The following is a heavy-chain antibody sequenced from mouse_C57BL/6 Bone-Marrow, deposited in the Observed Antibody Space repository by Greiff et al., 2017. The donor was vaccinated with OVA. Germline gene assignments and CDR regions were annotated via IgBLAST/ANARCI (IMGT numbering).Heavy chain of an antibody. D-gene: IGHD2-1*01. CDR3: VRHKGNYAGAMDY. CDR1: GFSFNTYA. Sequence: GGGLVQPKGSLKLSCAASGFSFNTYAMNWVRQAPGKGLEWVARIRSKSNNYATYYADSVKDRFTISRDDSESMLYLQMNNLKTEDTAMYYCVRHKGNYAGAMDYWGQGTSVTVSS. CDR2: IRSKSNNYAT. V-gene: IGHV10-1*01. J-gene: IGHJ4*01.